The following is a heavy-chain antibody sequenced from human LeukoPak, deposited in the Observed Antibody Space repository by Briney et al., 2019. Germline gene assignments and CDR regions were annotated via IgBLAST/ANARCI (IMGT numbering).Heavy chain of an antibody. CDR1: GFTFSSYG. CDR3: ARVRRPHYYDSWAEDDYGMDV. D-gene: IGHD3-22*01. Sequence: GGSLRLSCAASGFTFSSYGMHWVRQAPGKGLEWVAFIRYDGSNKYYADSVKGRFTISRDNSKNTLYLQMNSLRAEDTAVYYCARVRRPHYYDSWAEDDYGMDVWGQGTTATVSS. V-gene: IGHV3-30*02. CDR2: IRYDGSNK. J-gene: IGHJ6*02.